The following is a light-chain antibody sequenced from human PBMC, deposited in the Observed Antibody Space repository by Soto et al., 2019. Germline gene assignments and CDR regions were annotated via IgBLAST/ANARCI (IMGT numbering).Light chain of an antibody. J-gene: IGLJ2*01. CDR2: QDS. Sequence: SYELTQPPSVSVSPGQTASITCSGDKLGDKYACWYQQKPGQSPVLVIYQDSKRPSGIPERFSGSNSGNTATLTISGTQAMDEADYYCQAWDSSTYVVFGRGTKLIVL. V-gene: IGLV3-1*01. CDR1: KLGDKY. CDR3: QAWDSSTYVV.